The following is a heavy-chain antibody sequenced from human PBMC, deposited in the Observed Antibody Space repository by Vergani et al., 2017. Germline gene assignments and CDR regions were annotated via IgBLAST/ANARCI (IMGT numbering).Heavy chain of an antibody. D-gene: IGHD5-12*01. Sequence: QVQLVESGGGVVQPGTSLRLSCAASGFTFSTYAMHWVRQAPGKGLEWVAVISYDGNNKYYADSVKGRFTISRDNSKNTLYLQMNSLRAEDTAVYYCARDGAPPYSDYLGGYYMDVWGIGTTVTVS. CDR3: ARDGAPPYSDYLGGYYMDV. CDR2: ISYDGNNK. J-gene: IGHJ6*03. CDR1: GFTFSTYA. V-gene: IGHV3-30-3*01.